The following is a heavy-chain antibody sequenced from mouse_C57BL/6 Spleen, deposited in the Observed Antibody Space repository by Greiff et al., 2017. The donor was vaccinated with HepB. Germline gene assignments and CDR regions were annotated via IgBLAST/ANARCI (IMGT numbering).Heavy chain of an antibody. CDR3: ARHEKRDYEYDAWFGY. J-gene: IGHJ3*01. Sequence: VMLVESGAELVKPGASVKLSCTASGYTFTEYTIHWVKQRSGQGLEWIGWFYPGSGSIKYNEKFKDKATLTADKSSSTVYMELSRLTSEDSAVYFCARHEKRDYEYDAWFGYWGQGTLVTVSA. CDR1: GYTFTEYT. CDR2: FYPGSGSI. D-gene: IGHD2-4*01. V-gene: IGHV1-62-2*01.